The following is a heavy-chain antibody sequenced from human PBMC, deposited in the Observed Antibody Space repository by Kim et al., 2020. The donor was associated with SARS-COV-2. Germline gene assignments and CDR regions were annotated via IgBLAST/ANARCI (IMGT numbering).Heavy chain of an antibody. Sequence: GGSLRLSCAASGFTFSSYGMHWVRQAPGKGLEWVAVISYDGSNKYYADSVKGRFTISRDNSKNTLYLQMNSLRAEDTAVYYCAKDQSSSSDEGYYYYYYG. CDR2: ISYDGSNK. CDR1: GFTFSSYG. CDR3: AKDQSSSSDEGYYYYYYG. V-gene: IGHV3-30*18. J-gene: IGHJ6*01. D-gene: IGHD6-6*01.